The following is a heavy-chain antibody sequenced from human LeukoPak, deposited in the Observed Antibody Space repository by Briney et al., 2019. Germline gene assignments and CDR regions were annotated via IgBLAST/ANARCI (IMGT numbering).Heavy chain of an antibody. Sequence: GGSLRLSCAASGFTFSPYWMHWVRQVPGKGLVWVSRIKGDGSSRAYADFVKGRFTISRDNAKNTLYLQMNSLRAEDTAVYYCARDFKHTSGFDYCGQGALVTVSS. J-gene: IGHJ4*02. D-gene: IGHD2-15*01. CDR3: ARDFKHTSGFDY. CDR2: IKGDGSSR. CDR1: GFTFSPYW. V-gene: IGHV3-74*01.